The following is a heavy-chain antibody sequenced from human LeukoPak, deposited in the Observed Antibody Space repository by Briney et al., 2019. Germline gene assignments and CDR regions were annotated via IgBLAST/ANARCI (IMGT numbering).Heavy chain of an antibody. V-gene: IGHV3-21*01. D-gene: IGHD3-10*01. J-gene: IGHJ4*02. CDR2: ISSSSSYI. CDR3: ARDRITMVRALDY. Sequence: PGGSLRLSCAASGFTFSSYSMSWVRRAPGKGLEWVSSISSSSSYIYYADSVKGRFTISRDNAKNSLYLQMNSLRAEDTAVYYCARDRITMVRALDYWGQGTLVTVSS. CDR1: GFTFSSYS.